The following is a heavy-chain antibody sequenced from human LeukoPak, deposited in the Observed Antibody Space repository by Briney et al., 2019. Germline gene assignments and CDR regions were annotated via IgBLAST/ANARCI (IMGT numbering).Heavy chain of an antibody. Sequence: GGSLRLSCAASGFTFSDHYMSWIRQAPGKGLEWGSYISSSGTTIYYADSVKGPFTISRDNAKNSLYLQMNSLRAEDTAVYHCARRRDSGSLQHFDYWGQGTLVTVSS. D-gene: IGHD1-26*01. J-gene: IGHJ4*02. CDR3: ARRRDSGSLQHFDY. CDR1: GFTFSDHY. CDR2: ISSSGTTI. V-gene: IGHV3-11*01.